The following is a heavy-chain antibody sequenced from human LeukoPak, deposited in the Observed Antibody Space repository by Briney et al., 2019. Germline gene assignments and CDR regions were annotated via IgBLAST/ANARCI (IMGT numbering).Heavy chain of an antibody. D-gene: IGHD3-22*01. CDR2: IIPIIGTA. Sequence: SVKVSCKASGGTFSSYAITWVRQAPGQGLEWMGGIIPIIGTANYAQKFQGRVTITADESTTTAYMELSSLRSEDTAVHYCAKPESRDYYDAAYDYWGQGTLVTVSS. V-gene: IGHV1-69*13. CDR1: GGTFSSYA. J-gene: IGHJ4*02. CDR3: AKPESRDYYDAAYDY.